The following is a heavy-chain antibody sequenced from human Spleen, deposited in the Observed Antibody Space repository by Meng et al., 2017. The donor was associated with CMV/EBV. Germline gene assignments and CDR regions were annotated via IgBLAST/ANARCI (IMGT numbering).Heavy chain of an antibody. CDR1: GFTFSSYS. J-gene: IGHJ3*02. V-gene: IGHV3-23*01. Sequence: GESLKISCAASGFTFSSYSMNWVRQAPGKGLEWVSSISESGDTTDYADSVKGRFTISRDNSRNTLYLQISSLRAEDTAVYYCAKQYVDIWGQGTLVTVSS. CDR2: ISESGDTT. D-gene: IGHD2-2*01. CDR3: AKQYVDI.